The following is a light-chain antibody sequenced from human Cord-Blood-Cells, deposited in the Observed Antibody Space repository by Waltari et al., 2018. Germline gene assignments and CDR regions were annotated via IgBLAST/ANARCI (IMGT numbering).Light chain of an antibody. J-gene: IGKJ1*01. CDR2: AAS. CDR3: QQSYRTPWT. Sequence: DIQMTQSPSSLSASVGDRVPITCRASKSISSYLKWYQQKPGKVPKLMIYAASSFQSGGPSSFSGSGFGTDFSLTISSLQPEYFATYYCQQSYRTPWTFGQGTKVEIK. V-gene: IGKV1-39*01. CDR1: KSISSY.